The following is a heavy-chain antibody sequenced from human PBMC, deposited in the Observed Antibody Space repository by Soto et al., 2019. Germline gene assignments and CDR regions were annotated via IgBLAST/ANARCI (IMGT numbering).Heavy chain of an antibody. Sequence: SVKVACKASGCPFISYAISWVRQAPGQGLEWMGGIIPIFGTANYAQKFQGRVTITADESTSTACMELSSLRSEDTAVYYCARVVYYDSSGYYGRGVTLDYCGQGTLVTVSS. J-gene: IGHJ4*02. CDR1: GCPFISYA. D-gene: IGHD3-22*01. CDR3: ARVVYYDSSGYYGRGVTLDY. V-gene: IGHV1-69*13. CDR2: IIPIFGTA.